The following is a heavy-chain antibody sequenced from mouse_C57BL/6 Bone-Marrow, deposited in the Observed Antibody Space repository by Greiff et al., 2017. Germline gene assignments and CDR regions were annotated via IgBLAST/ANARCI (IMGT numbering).Heavy chain of an antibody. CDR3: ARGGKWDRFEE. J-gene: IGHJ1*03. CDR1: GYSFTGYY. D-gene: IGHD4-1*01. Sequence: EVQLQQSGPELVKPGASVKISCKASGYSFTGYYMNWVKQSPEKSLEWIGEINPSTGGTTYTQTFKAPAPLPVDPSSSTVYMQLKSLTSENTAVHNCARGGKWDRFEEWGKGTRVTVSA. CDR2: INPSTGGT. V-gene: IGHV1-42*01.